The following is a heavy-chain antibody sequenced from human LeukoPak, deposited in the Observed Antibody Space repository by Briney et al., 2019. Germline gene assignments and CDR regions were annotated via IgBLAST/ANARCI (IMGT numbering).Heavy chain of an antibody. CDR1: GYTFTGYY. J-gene: IGHJ4*02. CDR3: ARSYYDSSGYYHFDY. D-gene: IGHD3-22*01. Sequence: GASVKVSCKASGYTFTGYYMHWVRQAPGQGLEWMGWINPNSGGTNYAQKFQGRVTMTRDTSISRAYMELSRLRSDDTAVYYCARSYYDSSGYYHFDYWGQGTLVTVSS. V-gene: IGHV1-2*02. CDR2: INPNSGGT.